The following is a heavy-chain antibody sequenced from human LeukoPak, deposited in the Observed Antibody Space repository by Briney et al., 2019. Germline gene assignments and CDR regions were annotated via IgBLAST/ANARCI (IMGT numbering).Heavy chain of an antibody. D-gene: IGHD2-2*01. CDR3: ARSPATYCSSTSCYSRDY. CDR1: GYSFTSYW. CDR2: IYPGDSDT. V-gene: IGHV5-51*01. Sequence: GESLQISCKGSGYSFTSYWIGWVRQMPGKGLEWMGIIYPGDSDTRYSPSFQGQVTISADKSISTAYLQWSSLKASDTAMYYCARSPATYCSSTSCYSRDYWGQGTLVTVSS. J-gene: IGHJ4*02.